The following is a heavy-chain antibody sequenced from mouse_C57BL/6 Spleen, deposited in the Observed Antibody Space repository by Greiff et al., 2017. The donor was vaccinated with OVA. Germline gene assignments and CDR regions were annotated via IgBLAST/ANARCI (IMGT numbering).Heavy chain of an antibody. J-gene: IGHJ2*01. V-gene: IGHV1-59*01. Sequence: VQLQQPGAELVRPGTSVKLSCKASGYTFTSYWMHWVKQRPGQGLEWIGVIDPSDSYTNYNQKFKGKATLTVDTSSSTAYMKLSSLTSEDSAVYYCARVTTVVDDFDYWGQGTTLTVSS. D-gene: IGHD1-1*01. CDR1: GYTFTSYW. CDR3: ARVTTVVDDFDY. CDR2: IDPSDSYT.